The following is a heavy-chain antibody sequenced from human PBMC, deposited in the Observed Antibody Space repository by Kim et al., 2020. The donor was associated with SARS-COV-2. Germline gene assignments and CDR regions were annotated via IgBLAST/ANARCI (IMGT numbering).Heavy chain of an antibody. Sequence: GGSLRLSCAASGFTFSSYAMHWVRQAPGKGLEWVAVISYDGSNKYYADSVKGRFTISRDNSKNTLYLQMNSLRAEDTAVYYCAREGVWFGEYTYYYYYGMDVWGQGTTVTVSS. CDR2: ISYDGSNK. V-gene: IGHV3-30*04. J-gene: IGHJ6*02. D-gene: IGHD3-10*01. CDR1: GFTFSSYA. CDR3: AREGVWFGEYTYYYYYGMDV.